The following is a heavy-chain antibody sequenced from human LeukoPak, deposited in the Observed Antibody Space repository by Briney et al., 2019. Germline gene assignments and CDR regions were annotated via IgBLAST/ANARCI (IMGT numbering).Heavy chain of an antibody. V-gene: IGHV3-7*01. D-gene: IGHD6-19*01. CDR3: ARGGSSDWYENAFDI. Sequence: GGSLRLSCAASVFTFSSYWMSWVRQAPGKGLEWVANIKQDGSEKYYVDCVEGRFTISRDNAKNSLYLHMNSLRAEETAVYYCARGGSSDWYENAFDIWGQGTMVTVSS. J-gene: IGHJ3*02. CDR2: IKQDGSEK. CDR1: VFTFSSYW.